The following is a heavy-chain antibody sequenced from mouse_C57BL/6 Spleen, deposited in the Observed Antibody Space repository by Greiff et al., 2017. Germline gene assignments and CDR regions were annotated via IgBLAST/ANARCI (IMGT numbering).Heavy chain of an antibody. D-gene: IGHD2-4*01. CDR2: IWGVGST. J-gene: IGHJ3*01. Sequence: VQLQESGPGLVAPSQSLSITCTVSGFSLTSYGVDWVRQSPGKGLEWLGVIWGVGSTNYNSALKSRLSISKDNSKSQVFLKMNSRQTDDTSMYYCASGRGLAWFAYWGQGTLVTVSA. CDR1: GFSLTSYG. CDR3: ASGRGLAWFAY. V-gene: IGHV2-6*01.